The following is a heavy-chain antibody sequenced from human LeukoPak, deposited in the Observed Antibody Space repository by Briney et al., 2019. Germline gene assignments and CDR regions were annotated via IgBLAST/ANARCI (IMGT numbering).Heavy chain of an antibody. CDR3: ARGGADCSSTSCYSYYYYMDV. CDR1: GYTFTSYD. Sequence: GASVKVSCKASGYTFTSYDINWVRQATGQGLEWMGWMNPNSGNTGYAQKFQGRVTITRNTSISTAYMELSSLRSEDTAVYYCARGGADCSSTSCYSYYYYMDVWGKGTMVTVSS. CDR2: MNPNSGNT. J-gene: IGHJ6*03. V-gene: IGHV1-8*03. D-gene: IGHD2-2*02.